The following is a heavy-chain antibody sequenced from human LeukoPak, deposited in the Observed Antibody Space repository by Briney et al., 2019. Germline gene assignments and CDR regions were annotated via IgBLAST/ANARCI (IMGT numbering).Heavy chain of an antibody. CDR1: GGSISSYY. CDR2: IYYSGNT. Sequence: SETLSLTCTVSGGSISSYYWSWIRQPPGKGLEWIGYIYYSGNTKYNPSFNSRVTMSVDTSKNQFSLRVHFVSAADTAVYYCASTRRAAVAGRFDSWGQGTLVTVSS. D-gene: IGHD6-19*01. J-gene: IGHJ4*02. V-gene: IGHV4-59*08. CDR3: ASTRRAAVAGRFDS.